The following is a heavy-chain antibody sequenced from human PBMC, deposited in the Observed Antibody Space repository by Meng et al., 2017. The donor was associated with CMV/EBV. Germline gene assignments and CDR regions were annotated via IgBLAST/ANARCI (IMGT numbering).Heavy chain of an antibody. CDR2: INHSGST. J-gene: IGHJ6*02. CDR1: GGSFSGYY. Sequence: SQTLSLTCAVYGGSFSGYYWSWIRQPPGKGLEWIGEINHSGSTNYNPSLKSRVTISVDTSKNQFSLKLSSVTAADTAVYYCARGKTFYYYGMDVWGQGTTVTVSS. CDR3: ARGKTFYYYGMDV. V-gene: IGHV4-34*01.